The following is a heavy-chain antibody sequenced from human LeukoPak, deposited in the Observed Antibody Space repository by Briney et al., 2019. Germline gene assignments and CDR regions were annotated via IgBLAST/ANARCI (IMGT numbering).Heavy chain of an antibody. CDR2: MHPGESEI. Sequence: GESLKISCKASGFSFTNYWIAWVRQKPGKGLEWMGIMHPGESEINYSPSFEGQVTISADTSISTAYLEWYSLKASDSAIYYCAKTITSLGSGARYFDPWGQGTMITVSS. V-gene: IGHV5-51*01. CDR3: AKTITSLGSGARYFDP. D-gene: IGHD1-14*01. J-gene: IGHJ5*02. CDR1: GFSFTNYW.